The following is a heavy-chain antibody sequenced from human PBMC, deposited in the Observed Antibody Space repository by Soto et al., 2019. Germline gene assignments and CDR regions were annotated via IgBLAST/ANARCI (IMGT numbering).Heavy chain of an antibody. D-gene: IGHD3-10*01. J-gene: IGHJ4*02. CDR3: TRQLYYYGSGSYYPKPLGLDY. Sequence: PGGSLRLSCTASGFTFGDYAMSWFRQAPGKGLEWVGFIRSKAYGGTTEYAASVKGRFTISRDDSKSIAYLQMNSLKTEDTAVYYCTRQLYYYGSGSYYPKPLGLDYWGQGTLVTVSS. CDR1: GFTFGDYA. CDR2: IRSKAYGGTT. V-gene: IGHV3-49*03.